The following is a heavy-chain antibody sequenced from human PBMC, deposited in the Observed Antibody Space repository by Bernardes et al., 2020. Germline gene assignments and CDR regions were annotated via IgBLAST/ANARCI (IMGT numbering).Heavy chain of an antibody. CDR1: GFTFSSYS. V-gene: IGHV3-21*01. J-gene: IGHJ3*02. Sequence: GWSLRLSCAASGFTFSSYSMNWVRQAPGKGLEWVSSISSSSSYIYYADSVKGRFTISRDNAKNSLYLQMNSLRAEDTAVYYCARDREWGDAFDIWGQGTMVTVSS. D-gene: IGHD1-26*01. CDR2: ISSSSSYI. CDR3: ARDREWGDAFDI.